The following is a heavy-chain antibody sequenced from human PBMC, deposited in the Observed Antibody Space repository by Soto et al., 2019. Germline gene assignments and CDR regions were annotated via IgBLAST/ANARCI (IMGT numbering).Heavy chain of an antibody. CDR1: GFSVSATS. J-gene: IGHJ4*02. V-gene: IGHV3-53*01. D-gene: IGHD5-18*01. CDR2: MHRGGTT. CDR3: ARVNTTLVDHFDC. Sequence: GGSLRLSCVVSGFSVSATSIFWVRQATGKGLEWVSLMHRGGTTDNADSVKGRFTTSRDKSKNTLYLHMNGLRVEDTAVYYCARVNTTLVDHFDCWGQGTQVTVSS.